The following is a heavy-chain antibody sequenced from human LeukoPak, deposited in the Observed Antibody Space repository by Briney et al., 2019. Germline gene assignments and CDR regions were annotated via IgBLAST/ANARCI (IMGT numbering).Heavy chain of an antibody. D-gene: IGHD2-2*01. CDR1: GYTFTSYG. J-gene: IGHJ5*02. CDR2: ISAYNGNT. V-gene: IGHV1-18*04. Sequence: GALVKVSCKASGYTFTSYGISWVRQAPGQGLEWMGWISAYNGNTNYAQKLQGRVTMTTDTSTSTAYMELRSLRSDDTAVYYCAREALGYCSSTSCYVWFDPWGQGTLVTVSS. CDR3: AREALGYCSSTSCYVWFDP.